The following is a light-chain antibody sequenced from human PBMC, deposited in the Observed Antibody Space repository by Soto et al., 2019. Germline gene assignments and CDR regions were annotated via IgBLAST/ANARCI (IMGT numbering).Light chain of an antibody. V-gene: IGKV1-5*03. Sequence: DIPMTQSPSTLSASVGDRVTITCRASQNINSWLAWYQQKPGKAPKLLIYEASSLEKGVPARFGGSGSGTEFTLTISSLQPDDFATYYCQQYNVYSWTFGQGTKVDIK. CDR2: EAS. CDR1: QNINSW. J-gene: IGKJ1*01. CDR3: QQYNVYSWT.